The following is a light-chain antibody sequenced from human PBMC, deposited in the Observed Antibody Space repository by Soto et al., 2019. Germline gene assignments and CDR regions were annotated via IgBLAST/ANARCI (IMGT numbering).Light chain of an antibody. CDR1: SSNIGSNY. V-gene: IGLV1-51*01. CDR3: DSWDNSLSVVL. CDR2: DNY. Sequence: VLTQPPSVSAAPGQRVTISCSGSSSNIGSNYVSWYQQLPGTAPKLLIYDNYKRPSGIPDRFSGSTSGTSATLAIAGLQTGDEADYYCDSWDNSLSVVLFGGGTQLTVL. J-gene: IGLJ2*01.